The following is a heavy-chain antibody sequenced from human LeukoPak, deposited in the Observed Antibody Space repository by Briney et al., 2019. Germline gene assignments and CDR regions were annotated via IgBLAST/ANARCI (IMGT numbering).Heavy chain of an antibody. J-gene: IGHJ4*02. D-gene: IGHD4-17*01. CDR3: ARSYRSTVNLVSS. V-gene: IGHV4-61*02. Sequence: ASQTLSLTCTVSGGSISSGSYYWSWIRQPAGKGLEWIGRIYTSGSTNYNPSLKSRVTISVDTSKNQFSLKLSSVTAADTAVYYCARSYRSTVNLVSSWGQGTLVTVSS. CDR2: IYTSGST. CDR1: GGSISSGSYY.